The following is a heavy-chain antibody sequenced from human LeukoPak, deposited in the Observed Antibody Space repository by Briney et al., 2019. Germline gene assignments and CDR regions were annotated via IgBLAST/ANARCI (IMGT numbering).Heavy chain of an antibody. CDR1: GFTFDDCA. J-gene: IGHJ4*02. Sequence: GGSLRLSCAASGFTFDDCAMHWVRQAPGKGLEWVSGISWNSGSIGYADSVKGRFTISRDNAKNSLYLQMNSLRAEDTALYYCAKDSGSYYIDYWGQGTLVTVSS. CDR3: AKDSGSYYIDY. D-gene: IGHD1-26*01. CDR2: ISWNSGSI. V-gene: IGHV3-9*01.